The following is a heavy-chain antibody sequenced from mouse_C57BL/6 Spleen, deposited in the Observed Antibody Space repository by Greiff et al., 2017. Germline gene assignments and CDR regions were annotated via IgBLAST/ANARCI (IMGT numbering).Heavy chain of an antibody. J-gene: IGHJ4*01. V-gene: IGHV5-4*03. D-gene: IGHD1-1*01. CDR1: GFTFSSYA. CDR2: ISDGGSYT. CDR3: ECGGRCYAIDY. Sequence: EVMLVESGGGLVKPGGSLKLSCAASGFTFSSYAMSWVRQTPEKRLEWVATISDGGSYTYYPDNVKGRFTISRDNAKNTLYLQLSHLKSEDTAMXSCECGGRCYAIDYWGQGTSVTVSS.